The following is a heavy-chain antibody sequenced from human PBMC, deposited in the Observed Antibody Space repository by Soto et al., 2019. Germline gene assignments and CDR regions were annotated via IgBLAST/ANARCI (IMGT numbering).Heavy chain of an antibody. D-gene: IGHD4-17*01. J-gene: IGHJ6*02. CDR2: INPNSGGT. CDR1: GYTFTGYY. V-gene: IGHV1-2*04. Sequence: ASVKVSCKASGYTFTGYYMHWVRQAPGQGLEWMGWINPNSGGTNYAQKFQGWVTMTRDTSISTAYMELSRLRSDDTAVYYCARDAISGYGDYSYNYYGMDVCGQGTTVTVSS. CDR3: ARDAISGYGDYSYNYYGMDV.